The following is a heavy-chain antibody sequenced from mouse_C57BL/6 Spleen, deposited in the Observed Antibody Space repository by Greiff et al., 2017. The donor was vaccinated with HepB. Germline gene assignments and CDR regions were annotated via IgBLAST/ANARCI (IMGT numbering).Heavy chain of an antibody. J-gene: IGHJ1*03. CDR3: ARPDGYYVNFDV. CDR2: ISSGGSYT. Sequence: DVMLVESGGDLVKPGGSLKLSCAASGFTFSSYGMSWVRQTPDKRLEWVATISSGGSYTYYTDSVKGRFTISRDNAKNTLYLQMSSLKSEDTAMYYCARPDGYYVNFDVWGTGTTVTVSS. V-gene: IGHV5-6*02. CDR1: GFTFSSYG. D-gene: IGHD2-3*01.